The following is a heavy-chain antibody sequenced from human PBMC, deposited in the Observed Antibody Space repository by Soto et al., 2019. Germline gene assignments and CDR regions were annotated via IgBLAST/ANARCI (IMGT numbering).Heavy chain of an antibody. Sequence: GGSLRLSCAASGFTFSSYAMSWVRQAPGKGLEWVSAISGSGGSTYYADSVKGRFTISRDNSKNTLYLQMNSLRAEDTAVYYCAKDRTYCGGDCYSGVFDPWGQGTLVTVSS. V-gene: IGHV3-23*01. D-gene: IGHD2-21*02. CDR3: AKDRTYCGGDCYSGVFDP. CDR1: GFTFSSYA. J-gene: IGHJ5*02. CDR2: ISGSGGST.